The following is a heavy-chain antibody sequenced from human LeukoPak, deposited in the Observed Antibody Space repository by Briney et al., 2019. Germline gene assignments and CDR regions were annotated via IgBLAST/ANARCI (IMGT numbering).Heavy chain of an antibody. J-gene: IGHJ4*02. D-gene: IGHD3-22*01. CDR3: ARDQGTTYYYDSSGYPMPDY. CDR1: GFTFSDSY. Sequence: GGCLRLSCAASGFTFSDSYMSWIRQAPGKGLEWVSYSGTSAYTNYADSVKGRFTVSRDNAKNSLYLQMNSLRAEDTAVYYCARDQGTTYYYDSSGYPMPDYWGQGTLVTVSS. CDR2: SGTSAYT. V-gene: IGHV3-11*06.